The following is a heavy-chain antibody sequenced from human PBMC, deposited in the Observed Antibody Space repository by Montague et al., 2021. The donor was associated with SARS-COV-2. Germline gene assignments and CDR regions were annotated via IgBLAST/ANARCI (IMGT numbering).Heavy chain of an antibody. CDR2: IKHDGSEK. CDR1: RFTVSDFW. V-gene: IGHV3-7*01. Sequence: SLRLSCAASRFTVSDFWMNWVRQAPGKGLEWVADIKHDGSEKSYVDSVXGLFTISRDNAKNSLYLQMNSLRAEDTAMYYCARGSTGWYAIFGHYGMDVWGQGTTVTVSS. J-gene: IGHJ6*02. D-gene: IGHD6-19*01. CDR3: ARGSTGWYAIFGHYGMDV.